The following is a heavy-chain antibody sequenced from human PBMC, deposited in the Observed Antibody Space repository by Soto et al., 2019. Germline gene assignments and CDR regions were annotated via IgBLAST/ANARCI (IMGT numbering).Heavy chain of an antibody. CDR3: ARGLKNYYDSSGYYYY. CDR2: MNPNSGNT. CDR1: GYTFTSYD. V-gene: IGHV1-8*01. Sequence: QVQLVQSGAEVKKPGASVKVSCKASGYTFTSYDINWVRQATGPGLEWMGWMNPNSGNTGYAQKFQGRVTMTRNTSISTAYMELSSLRSEDTAVYYCARGLKNYYDSSGYYYYWGQGTLVTVSS. J-gene: IGHJ4*02. D-gene: IGHD3-22*01.